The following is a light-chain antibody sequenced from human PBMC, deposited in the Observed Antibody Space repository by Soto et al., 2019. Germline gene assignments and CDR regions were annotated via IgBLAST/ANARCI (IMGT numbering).Light chain of an antibody. V-gene: IGLV2-14*03. CDR1: NNDVGGYNY. J-gene: IGLJ1*01. CDR3: SSYTTSNTRQIA. Sequence: QSGLTQPASGSGAPGQAITVSSTGTNNDVGGYNYVSWYQHHPGKAPKLLIYDVSNRPSGISNRFSGSKSDNTASLTISGLQPEDEADYYCSSYTTSNTRQIAFGTGSKVTVL. CDR2: DVS.